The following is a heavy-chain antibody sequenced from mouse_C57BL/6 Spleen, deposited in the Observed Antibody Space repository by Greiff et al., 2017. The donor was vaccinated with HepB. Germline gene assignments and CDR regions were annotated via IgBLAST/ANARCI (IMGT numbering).Heavy chain of an antibody. CDR2: IWSGGST. D-gene: IGHD4-1*02. V-gene: IGHV2-2*01. CDR1: GFSLTSYG. Sequence: VKLMESGPGLVQPSQSLSITCTVSGFSLTSYGVHWVRQSPGKGLEWLGVIWSGGSTDYNAAFISRLSISKDNSKSQVFFKMNSLQADDTAIYYCARTSSTGTYYAMDYWGQGTSVTVSS. CDR3: ARTSSTGTYYAMDY. J-gene: IGHJ4*01.